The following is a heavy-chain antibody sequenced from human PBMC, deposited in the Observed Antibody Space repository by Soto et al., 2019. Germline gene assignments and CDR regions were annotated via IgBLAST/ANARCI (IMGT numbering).Heavy chain of an antibody. CDR2: ILSGGGT. V-gene: IGHV3-53*01. CDR1: GFTVSSSY. J-gene: IGHJ4*02. Sequence: GGSLRLSCETSGFTVSSSYMSWVRQAPGMGLEWVSVILSGGGTHYADYVEGRFTISSDNYQNTEYHHMSDLGGEDTARYYCTKRYWELGESYYFDYWGQGTLVTVSS. CDR3: TKRYWELGESYYFDY. D-gene: IGHD3-16*01.